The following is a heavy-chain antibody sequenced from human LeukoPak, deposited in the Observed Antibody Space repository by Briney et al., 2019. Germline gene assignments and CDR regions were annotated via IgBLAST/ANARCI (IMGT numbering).Heavy chain of an antibody. CDR3: ARDRSSFDY. CDR2: ISTSGST. D-gene: IGHD2-2*01. Sequence: PSQTLSLTCTVSGGSISSGSYYWSWIRQPAGKGLEWIGRISTSGSTNYNPSLKSRVTISVDTSKNQFSLNLSSVTAADTAVYYCARDRSSFDYWGQGTLVTVSS. CDR1: GGSISSGSYY. V-gene: IGHV4-61*02. J-gene: IGHJ4*02.